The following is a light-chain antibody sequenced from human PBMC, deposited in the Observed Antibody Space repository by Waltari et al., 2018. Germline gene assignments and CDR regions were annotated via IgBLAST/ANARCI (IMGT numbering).Light chain of an antibody. CDR2: GAY. CDR3: QQGDTSPFT. J-gene: IGKJ2*01. V-gene: IGKV3-20*01. CDR1: QRVASGS. Sequence: IVLTQSPGTLYVSPGEGATLSCGVCQRVASGSLAWYQHKPGPAPRLLLHGAYYRATGIPDRFSGSGAGTDFTLTISRLEPEDFAVYYCQQGDTSPFTFGQGTRLDI.